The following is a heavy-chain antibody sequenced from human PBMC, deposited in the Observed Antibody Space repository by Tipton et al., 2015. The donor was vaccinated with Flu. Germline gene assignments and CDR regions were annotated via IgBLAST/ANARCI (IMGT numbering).Heavy chain of an antibody. J-gene: IGHJ4*02. CDR3: ARWGAGGPRGYDY. CDR1: GFTFSSHG. CDR2: ITGNGGST. V-gene: IGHV3-64*02. Sequence: SLRLSCAASGFTFSSHGMHWVRQAPGKGLEYVSAITGNGGSTYYADSVQGRFTISRDNSKNTLYLRMGSLRPEDMGVYYCARWGAGGPRGYDYWGQGTLVTVSS. D-gene: IGHD3-10*01.